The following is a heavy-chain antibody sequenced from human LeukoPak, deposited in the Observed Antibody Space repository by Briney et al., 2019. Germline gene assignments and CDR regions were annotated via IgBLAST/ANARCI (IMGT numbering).Heavy chain of an antibody. CDR2: IWYDGSNK. D-gene: IGHD3-10*01. CDR3: ARVLGYYGSGSYYSPLDY. Sequence: RTGGALRLSCAAPGFTFSSDGMHWVRQAPGKGLEWVPVIWYDGSNKYYADSVKGRFTISRDNSKNTLYLQMNSLRAEDTAVHYCARVLGYYGSGSYYSPLDYWGQGTLVTVSS. CDR1: GFTFSSDG. V-gene: IGHV3-33*01. J-gene: IGHJ4*02.